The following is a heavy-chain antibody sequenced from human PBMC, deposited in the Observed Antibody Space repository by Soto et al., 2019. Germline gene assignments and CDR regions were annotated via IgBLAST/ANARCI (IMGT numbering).Heavy chain of an antibody. J-gene: IGHJ4*02. V-gene: IGHV4-31*03. Sequence: SETLSLTCTVSGGSISSGGYYWSWIRQHPGKGLEWIGYIYYSGSTYYDPSLKSRVTISVDTSKNQFSLKLSSVTAADTAVYYCARGHILTGPPDYWGQGTLVTVSS. CDR1: GGSISSGGYY. D-gene: IGHD3-9*01. CDR2: IYYSGST. CDR3: ARGHILTGPPDY.